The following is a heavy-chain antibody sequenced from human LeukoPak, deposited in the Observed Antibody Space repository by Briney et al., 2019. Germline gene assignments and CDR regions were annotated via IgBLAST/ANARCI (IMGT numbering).Heavy chain of an antibody. CDR1: GFTFRGNL. CDR2: SSSDGGEQ. J-gene: IGHJ3*01. D-gene: IGHD6-13*01. CDR3: ARESSSRRFVFDV. Sequence: GGSLRHSCAASGFTFRGNLLHWVRQAPGKGLEWVAGSSSDGGEQYYADSVKGRFTFSRDNSKSTLVLQMSSLRPDDTAVYYCARESSSRRFVFDVWGQGTLVTVSS. V-gene: IGHV3-30*15.